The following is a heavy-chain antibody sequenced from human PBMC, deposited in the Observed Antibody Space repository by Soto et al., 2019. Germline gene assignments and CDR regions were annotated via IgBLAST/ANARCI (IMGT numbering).Heavy chain of an antibody. CDR2: TYYRSKWYN. Sequence: SQTLSLTCAISGDSVSSNSVSWNWIRQSPSRDLEWLGRTYYRSKWYNDYALSVKSRITINPDTSKNQFSLQLNSVTPEDTAVYYCSRTRVYASYNYYSMPVWGQGTTVTDCS. CDR3: SRTRVYASYNYYSMPV. D-gene: IGHD3-16*01. CDR1: GDSVSSNSVS. V-gene: IGHV6-1*01. J-gene: IGHJ6*02.